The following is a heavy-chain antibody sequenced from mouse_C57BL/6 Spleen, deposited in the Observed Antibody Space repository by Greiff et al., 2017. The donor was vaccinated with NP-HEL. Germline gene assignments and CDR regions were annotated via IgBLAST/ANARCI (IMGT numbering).Heavy chain of an antibody. CDR3: ARERKLYASVDY. J-gene: IGHJ2*01. V-gene: IGHV1-53*01. CDR2: INPSNGGT. Sequence: QVQLQQPGTELVKPGASVKLSCKASGYTFTSYWMHWVKQRPGQGLEWIGNINPSNGGTNYNEKFKSKATLTVDKSSSTAYMQLSSLTSEKSAVYNCARERKLYASVDYWGEGATLTVSS. D-gene: IGHD6-2*01. CDR1: GYTFTSYW.